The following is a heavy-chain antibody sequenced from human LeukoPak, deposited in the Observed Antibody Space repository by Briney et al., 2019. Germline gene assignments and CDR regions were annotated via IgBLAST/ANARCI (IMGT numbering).Heavy chain of an antibody. J-gene: IGHJ4*02. V-gene: IGHV4-30-4*08. CDR1: GGSISSGDYY. CDR3: ARVSVRRRLLDY. CDR2: IYYSGTT. Sequence: PSQTLSLTCTVSGGSISSGDYYWSWIRQPPGKGLEWIGYIYYSGTTYYNPSLESRVTISVDTSKNQFSLKLSSATAADTAVYYCARVSVRRRLLDYWGQGTLVTVSS.